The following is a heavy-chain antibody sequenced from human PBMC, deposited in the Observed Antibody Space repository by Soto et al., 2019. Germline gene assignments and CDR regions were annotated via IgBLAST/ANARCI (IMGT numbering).Heavy chain of an antibody. J-gene: IGHJ4*02. Sequence: QVQLVQSGAEVKKPGASVKVSCKASGYTFTSYGISWVRQAPGQGLEWMGWISAYNGNTKYVQKFQGRVTMTTDTSTSTAYMGLRSLRSDDTAVYCCARAAAAGLNDYWGQGTLVTVSS. D-gene: IGHD6-13*01. CDR3: ARAAAAGLNDY. V-gene: IGHV1-18*01. CDR1: GYTFTSYG. CDR2: ISAYNGNT.